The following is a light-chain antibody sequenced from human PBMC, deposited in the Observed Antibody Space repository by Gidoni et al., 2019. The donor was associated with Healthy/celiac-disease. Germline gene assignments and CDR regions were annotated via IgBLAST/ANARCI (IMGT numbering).Light chain of an antibody. CDR2: ANS. Sequence: QSVLTQPPSVSGAPGQRVTISCPGTSSNIGAGYDVHWYQQLPGTAPKLLIYANSIRPSGVPDRFSGSKSGTSASLAITGLQAEDEADYYCQSYDSSLSGSVFGGGTKLTVL. CDR1: SSNIGAGYD. V-gene: IGLV1-40*01. CDR3: QSYDSSLSGSV. J-gene: IGLJ2*01.